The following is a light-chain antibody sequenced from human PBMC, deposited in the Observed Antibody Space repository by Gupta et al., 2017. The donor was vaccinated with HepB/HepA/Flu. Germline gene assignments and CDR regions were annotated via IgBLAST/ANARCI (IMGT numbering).Light chain of an antibody. CDR1: QSVLYSSYNKNH. CDR3: QQYYSSPLT. CDR2: WAS. J-gene: IGKJ4*01. V-gene: IGKV4-1*01. Sequence: DIVVTPSPDSLAVSLCESATINCKSSQSVLYSSYNKNHLSWFQPKPGQPPKLLIYWASTRESGVPDRFSGSGSRTDFTLTSSSLRAEDGAVYYCQQYYSSPLTFGGGTKVDIK.